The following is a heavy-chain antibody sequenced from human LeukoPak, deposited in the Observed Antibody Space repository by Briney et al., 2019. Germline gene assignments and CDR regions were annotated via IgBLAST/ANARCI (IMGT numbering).Heavy chain of an antibody. CDR3: ARELGAYVTFDY. V-gene: IGHV1-3*01. D-gene: IGHD5-12*01. Sequence: ASVKVSCKASGYTFTTYAMHWVRQAPGQRLEWMGWINAGNGYTKYSQKFQGRVTITRDTSASTAYVELSSLRSEDTAVYFCARELGAYVTFDYWGQGTLVTVSS. CDR1: GYTFTTYA. J-gene: IGHJ4*02. CDR2: INAGNGYT.